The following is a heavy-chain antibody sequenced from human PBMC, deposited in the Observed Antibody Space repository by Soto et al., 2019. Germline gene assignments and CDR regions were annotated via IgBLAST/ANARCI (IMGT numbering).Heavy chain of an antibody. D-gene: IGHD2-2*01. V-gene: IGHV3-9*01. J-gene: IGHJ6*02. CDR1: GFTFDDYG. Sequence: EVQLVESGGGLVQPGRSLRLSCAASGFTFDDYGMHWVRQAPGKGLEWVSGISWNSGSIDYADSVRGRFTISRDNAKNSLYLQMNSLRAEDTALYYCAKAIPARSYYYYGMDVWGQGTTVTVSS. CDR2: ISWNSGSI. CDR3: AKAIPARSYYYYGMDV.